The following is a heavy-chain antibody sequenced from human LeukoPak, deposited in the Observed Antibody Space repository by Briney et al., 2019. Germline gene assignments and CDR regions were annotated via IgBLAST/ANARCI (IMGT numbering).Heavy chain of an antibody. V-gene: IGHV4-39*01. Sequence: SETLSLTCTVSGGPISSSYWGWIRQPPGKGLEWIGSIYYSGSTYYNPSLKSRVTISVDTSKNQFSLKLSSVTAADTAVYYCARGGDCSSTSCYYYYYMDVWGKGTTVTVSS. D-gene: IGHD2-2*01. J-gene: IGHJ6*03. CDR1: GGPISSSY. CDR2: IYYSGST. CDR3: ARGGDCSSTSCYYYYYMDV.